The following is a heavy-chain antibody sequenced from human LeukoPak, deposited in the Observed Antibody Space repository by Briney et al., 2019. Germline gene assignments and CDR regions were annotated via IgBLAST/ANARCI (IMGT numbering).Heavy chain of an antibody. Sequence: GGSLRLSCAASGFTFSSYYMHWVRQVPGKGLVWVSRINSDSAATTSADSVKGRFTISRDNAKNTVYLQMNSLRAEDTAVYYCVRIPFWGQGALVTVSS. V-gene: IGHV3-74*01. D-gene: IGHD2-21*01. CDR3: VRIPF. CDR2: INSDSAAT. CDR1: GFTFSSYY. J-gene: IGHJ4*02.